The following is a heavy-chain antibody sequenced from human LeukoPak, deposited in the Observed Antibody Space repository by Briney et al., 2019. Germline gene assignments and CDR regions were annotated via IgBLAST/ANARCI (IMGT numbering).Heavy chain of an antibody. V-gene: IGHV3-30*18. D-gene: IGHD6-13*01. Sequence: HPGGSLRLSCAASGFSFSSYGMHWVRQAPGKGLKWVAVISFDGSNEYYADSVKGRFTISRDNSKNSLYLHMNSLRAEDTAVYYCAKSGSSPPYYYYGMDVWGQGTTVTVSS. CDR3: AKSGSSPPYYYYGMDV. J-gene: IGHJ6*02. CDR2: ISFDGSNE. CDR1: GFSFSSYG.